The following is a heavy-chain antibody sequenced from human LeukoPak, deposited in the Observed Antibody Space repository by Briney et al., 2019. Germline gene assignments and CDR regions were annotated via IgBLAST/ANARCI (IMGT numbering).Heavy chain of an antibody. D-gene: IGHD4-23*01. CDR2: ISSSSSYI. CDR3: ARHMYGNVIDAFDI. CDR1: GFTVSSNY. Sequence: GGSLRLSCAASGFTVSSNYMSWVRQAPGKGLEWVSSISSSSSYIYYADSVKGRFTISRDNAKNSLYLQMNSLRAEDTAVYYCARHMYGNVIDAFDIWGQGTMVTVSS. J-gene: IGHJ3*02. V-gene: IGHV3-21*01.